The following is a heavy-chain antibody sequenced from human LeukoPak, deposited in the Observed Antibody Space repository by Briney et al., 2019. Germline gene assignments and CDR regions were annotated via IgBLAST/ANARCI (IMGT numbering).Heavy chain of an antibody. D-gene: IGHD3-10*01. CDR2: IIPIFGTA. CDR1: GGTFSSYA. Sequence: GASVKVSCKASGGTFSSYAISWVRQAPGQGLGWMGGIIPIFGTANYAQKFQGRVTITADESTSTAYMELSSLRSEDTAVYYCASSVLVRGVIIGPDYWGQGTLVTVSS. V-gene: IGHV1-69*01. CDR3: ASSVLVRGVIIGPDY. J-gene: IGHJ4*02.